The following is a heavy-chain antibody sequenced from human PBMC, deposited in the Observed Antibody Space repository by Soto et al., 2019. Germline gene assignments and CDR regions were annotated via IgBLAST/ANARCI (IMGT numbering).Heavy chain of an antibody. V-gene: IGHV3-11*06. CDR1: GFTFSDDY. D-gene: IGHD2-21*01. CDR2: ISPGSRYP. CDR3: VRGGCGGLFDP. J-gene: IGHJ5*02. Sequence: MRLSCASSGFTFSDDYMSWLRQAAGKGLEWLAYISPGSRYPAYADSVKGRFTISRDSARRSLSLQMNSLTVDDTAIYYCVRGGCGGLFDPWGQGSMVTVSS.